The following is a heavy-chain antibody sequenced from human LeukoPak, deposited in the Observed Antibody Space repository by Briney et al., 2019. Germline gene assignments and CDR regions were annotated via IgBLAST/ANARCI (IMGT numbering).Heavy chain of an antibody. CDR3: ARLMDWYFDL. D-gene: IGHD5-24*01. Sequence: SETLSLTCTVSGYSISSGYYWGWIRQPPGKGLEWFGSIYQSGRAYYHPSLKRRVTISVDTSKNQFSLKLSSGTAADTAFYYCARLMDWYFDLWGRGTLVTVSS. CDR2: IYQSGRA. J-gene: IGHJ2*01. CDR1: GYSISSGYY. V-gene: IGHV4-38-2*02.